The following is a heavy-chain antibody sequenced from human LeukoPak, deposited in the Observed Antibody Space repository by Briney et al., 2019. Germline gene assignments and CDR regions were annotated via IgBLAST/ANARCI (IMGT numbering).Heavy chain of an antibody. CDR1: GGTFSSYA. V-gene: IGHV1-69*01. CDR2: IIPIFGTA. Sequence: GASVKVSCKASGGTFSSYAISWVRQAPGQGLEWMGGIIPIFGTANYAQKFQGRVTITADESTSTAYMELSSLRSEDTAVYYCARVDIGAAYYDGLYYFDYWGQGTLVTVSS. D-gene: IGHD3-22*01. CDR3: ARVDIGAAYYDGLYYFDY. J-gene: IGHJ4*02.